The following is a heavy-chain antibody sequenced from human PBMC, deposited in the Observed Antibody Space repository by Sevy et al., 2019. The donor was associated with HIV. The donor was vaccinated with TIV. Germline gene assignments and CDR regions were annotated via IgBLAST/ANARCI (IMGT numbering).Heavy chain of an antibody. V-gene: IGHV3-30*01. CDR1: GFGLSNHA. J-gene: IGHJ4*02. CDR3: ARLVGYCSGGRCSIIDF. D-gene: IGHD2-15*01. CDR2: ISYDARKK. Sequence: GGSLRLSCAASGFGLSNHAMIWVRQAPGKGLEWVAGISYDARKKYYADSVRGRFTISGDDSKNTLYLKMNSLTTEDTAVYYCARLVGYCSGGRCSIIDFWGQGTLVTVSS.